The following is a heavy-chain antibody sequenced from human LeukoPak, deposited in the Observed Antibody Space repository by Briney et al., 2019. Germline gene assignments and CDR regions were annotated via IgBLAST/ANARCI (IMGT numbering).Heavy chain of an antibody. V-gene: IGHV5-51*01. CDR2: IYPGDSDI. Sequence: GESLKISCQGSGYSFTRKWIGWVRQMPGKGLEWMGIIYPGDSDIRYSPSSQGQVTISTDKSISTAYLQWSSLKASDTAMYYCVRLYGDYDWFDPWGQGTLVTVSS. J-gene: IGHJ5*02. CDR3: VRLYGDYDWFDP. CDR1: GYSFTRKW. D-gene: IGHD4-17*01.